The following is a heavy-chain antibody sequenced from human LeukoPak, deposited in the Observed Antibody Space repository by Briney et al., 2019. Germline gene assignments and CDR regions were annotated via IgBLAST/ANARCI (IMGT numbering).Heavy chain of an antibody. Sequence: PGRSLTLACAAYGFTFSSYGMHWVRQPPGKGLEWVAVISYDGSNKYYADSVKDRLTISRHNSKNTLYLQMNSLRAEGTAVYYCAKGGERWPNAFDIWGQGTMVTVSS. CDR2: ISYDGSNK. J-gene: IGHJ3*02. CDR1: GFTFSSYG. CDR3: AKGGERWPNAFDI. V-gene: IGHV3-30*18. D-gene: IGHD4-23*01.